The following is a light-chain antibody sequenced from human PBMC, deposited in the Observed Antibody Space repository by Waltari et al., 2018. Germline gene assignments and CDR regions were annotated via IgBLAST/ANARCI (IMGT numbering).Light chain of an antibody. CDR3: QQYNSKPYT. V-gene: IGKV1-5*03. CDR1: QRISSW. CDR2: KAS. Sequence: DIQMTQSPSTLSASVGDRVTITCRASQRISSWLAWYQQKPGKAPKLLNYKASSLESGVPSRFSGSGSGTEFTLTISSLQPDDFATYNCQQYNSKPYTFGQGTKLEIK. J-gene: IGKJ2*01.